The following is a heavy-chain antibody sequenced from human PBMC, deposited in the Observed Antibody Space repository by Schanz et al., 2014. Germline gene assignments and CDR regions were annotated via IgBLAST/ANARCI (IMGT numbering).Heavy chain of an antibody. CDR2: IGTSGGT. CDR3: ARGLIAAAGGAFDY. V-gene: IGHV3-23*01. Sequence: EVQLLESGGGLVQPGGSLKLSCAASGLIFSNYVMSWVRQAPGKGLEWVSTIGTSGGTNYADSVRGRFTMSRDNSKNTLYLQMNSLRAGDAAVYYCARGLIAAAGGAFDYWGQGTLVAVSA. J-gene: IGHJ4*02. CDR1: GLIFSNYV. D-gene: IGHD6-13*01.